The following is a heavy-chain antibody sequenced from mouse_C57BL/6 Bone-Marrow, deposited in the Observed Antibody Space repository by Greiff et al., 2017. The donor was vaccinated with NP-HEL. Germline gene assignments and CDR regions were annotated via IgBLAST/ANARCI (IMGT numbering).Heavy chain of an antibody. V-gene: IGHV12-3*01. J-gene: IGHJ2*01. CDR1: GFPITSGYY. Sequence: QVHVKQSGPGLVKPSQSLFLTCSITGFPITSGYYWIWLRQPPGKPLEWMGYITHSGETFYNPSLPSPITITRETSKNQFFLQLNSVTTEDTAMYYCAGDSSGYWDFDYWGQGTTLTVSS. CDR3: AGDSSGYWDFDY. D-gene: IGHD3-2*02. CDR2: ITHSGET.